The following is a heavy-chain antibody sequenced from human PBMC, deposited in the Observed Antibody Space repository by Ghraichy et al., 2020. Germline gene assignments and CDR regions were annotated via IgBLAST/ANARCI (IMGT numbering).Heavy chain of an antibody. V-gene: IGHV3-53*04. CDR1: GFTVSSNY. J-gene: IGHJ4*02. D-gene: IGHD6-19*01. CDR3: AKNKGSGWMYYFDY. CDR2: IYSGYST. Sequence: GGSLRLSCAASGFTVSSNYMSWVRQAPGKGLEWVSVIYSGYSTYYADSVRGRFTISRHNSMNTLYLQMNSLRAEDTAVYYCAKNKGSGWMYYFDYWGQGTLVTVSS.